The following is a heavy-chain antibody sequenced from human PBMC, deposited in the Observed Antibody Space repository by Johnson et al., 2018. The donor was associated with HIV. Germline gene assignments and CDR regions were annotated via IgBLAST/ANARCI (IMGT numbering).Heavy chain of an antibody. CDR2: ISYDGSNK. CDR1: EFTFGNYW. CDR3: ARASQWELDFDAVDI. D-gene: IGHD1-26*01. J-gene: IGHJ3*02. V-gene: IGHV3-30*03. Sequence: QVQLVESGGGLVQPGGSLRLSCAASEFTFGNYWISWLRQAPGKGLEWVAVISYDGSNKYYADSVEGRFTISRDNSKNTLYLQMNSLRAEDTAVYYCARASQWELDFDAVDIWGQGTMVTVSS.